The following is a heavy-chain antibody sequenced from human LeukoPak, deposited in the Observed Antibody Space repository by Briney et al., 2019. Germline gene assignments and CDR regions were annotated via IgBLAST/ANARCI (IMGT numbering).Heavy chain of an antibody. V-gene: IGHV3-15*01. CDR3: TTEYYDFWSGYLGYYFDY. CDR2: IKSKTDGGTT. J-gene: IGHJ4*02. Sequence: PGGSLRLSCAASGFTFSNAWMSWVRQAPGKGLEWVGRIKSKTDGGTTDYAAPVKGRFTISRDDSKNTLYLQMNSLKTEDTAVYYCTTEYYDFWSGYLGYYFDYWGQGTLVTVSS. CDR1: GFTFSNAW. D-gene: IGHD3-3*01.